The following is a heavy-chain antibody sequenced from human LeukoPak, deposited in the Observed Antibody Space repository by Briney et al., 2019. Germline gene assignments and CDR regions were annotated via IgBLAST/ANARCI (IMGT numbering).Heavy chain of an antibody. V-gene: IGHV3-15*01. Sequence: PGGSLRLSCAASGFTFSNAWMSWVRQAPGKGLEWVGRIKSKTDGGTTDYAAPVKGRFTISRDDSKNTLCLQINSLKTEDTAVYYCTKVAIGDFFNYWGQGTLVTVSS. CDR3: TKVAIGDFFNY. CDR1: GFTFSNAW. D-gene: IGHD2-2*01. CDR2: IKSKTDGGTT. J-gene: IGHJ4*02.